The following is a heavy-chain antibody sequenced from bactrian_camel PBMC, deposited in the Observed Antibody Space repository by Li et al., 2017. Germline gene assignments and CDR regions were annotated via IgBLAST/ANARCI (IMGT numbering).Heavy chain of an antibody. CDR3: AAHTVGYCDPSIAFSI. V-gene: IGHV3S58*01. J-gene: IGHJ4*01. D-gene: IGHD1*01. CDR1: GRSNENYF. Sequence: HVQLVESGGGSVQAGGSLRLSCAISGRSNENYFLARFRQPPGKEREGVATIWSITGSTHYSDSVKGRFTISRDNTMNALYLQMNSLQPEDTAMYYCAAHTVGYCDPSIAFSIWGQGTQVTVS. CDR2: IWSITGST.